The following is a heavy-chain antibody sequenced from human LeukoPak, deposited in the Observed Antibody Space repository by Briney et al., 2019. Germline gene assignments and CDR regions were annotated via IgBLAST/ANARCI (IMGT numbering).Heavy chain of an antibody. J-gene: IGHJ4*02. D-gene: IGHD5-24*01. CDR1: GYTFKNYD. CDR2: MNPNSGNT. CDR3: ARATPGGLHGYSFDY. V-gene: IGHV1-8*02. Sequence: ASVKVSCXASGYTFKNYDINWVRQATGQGLEWMGWMNPNSGNTGFAQKFQDRVSMTRDTSINTAYMELTGLRSGGTAVYYCARATPGGLHGYSFDYRGQGTVVTVYS.